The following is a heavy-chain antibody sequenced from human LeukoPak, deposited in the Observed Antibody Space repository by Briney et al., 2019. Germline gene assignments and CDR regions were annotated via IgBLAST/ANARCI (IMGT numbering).Heavy chain of an antibody. CDR2: IYTSGST. V-gene: IGHV4-61*02. D-gene: IGHD6-13*01. CDR3: ASGVTGYSSS. CDR1: GGSISSGSYY. Sequence: SETLSLTCTVSGGSISSGSYYWRWIRQPAGKGLEWIGRIYTSGSTNYNPSLKSRVTISVDTSKNQFSLKLSSVTAADTAVYYCASGVTGYSSSWGQGTLVTVSS. J-gene: IGHJ4*02.